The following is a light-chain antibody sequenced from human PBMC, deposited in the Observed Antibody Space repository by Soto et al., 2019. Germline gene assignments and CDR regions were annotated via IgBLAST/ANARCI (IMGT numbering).Light chain of an antibody. V-gene: IGLV2-11*01. CDR1: SSDVGIYNY. J-gene: IGLJ1*01. CDR2: DVS. CDR3: CSYAGSPRYV. Sequence: QSALTQPRSVSGSPGQSVTISCTGTSSDVGIYNYVSWYQQHPGKAPKVMIYDVSERPSGVPDRFSGSKSGNTASLTISGLKAEDEADYYCCSYAGSPRYVFGTGTKLTVL.